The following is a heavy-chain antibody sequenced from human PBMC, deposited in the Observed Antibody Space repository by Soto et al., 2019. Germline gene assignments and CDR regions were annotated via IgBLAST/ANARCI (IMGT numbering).Heavy chain of an antibody. CDR2: ISGSGGST. CDR3: AKDSGYGILTGYYRPASLSGYYNYMDV. V-gene: IGHV3-23*01. D-gene: IGHD3-9*01. CDR1: GFTFSSYA. J-gene: IGHJ6*03. Sequence: EVQLLESGGGLVQPGGSLRLSCAASGFTFSSYAMSWVRQAPGKGLEWVSAISGSGGSTYYADSVKGRFTISRDNSKNTLYLQMNSLRAEDTAGYYCAKDSGYGILTGYYRPASLSGYYNYMDVWGKKATVTDTS.